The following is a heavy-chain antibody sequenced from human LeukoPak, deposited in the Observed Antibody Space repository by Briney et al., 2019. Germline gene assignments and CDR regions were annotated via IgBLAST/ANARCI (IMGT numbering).Heavy chain of an antibody. CDR1: GFTVSSNY. D-gene: IGHD4-17*01. J-gene: IGHJ6*02. CDR3: ARDRGYGDLVYGMDV. CDR2: IWYDGSNK. V-gene: IGHV3-33*08. Sequence: GGSLRLSCAASGFTVSSNYMTWVRQAPGKGLEWVAVIWYDGSNKYYADSVKGRFTISRDNSKNTLYLQMNSLRAEDTAVYYCARDRGYGDLVYGMDVWGHGTRVTVSS.